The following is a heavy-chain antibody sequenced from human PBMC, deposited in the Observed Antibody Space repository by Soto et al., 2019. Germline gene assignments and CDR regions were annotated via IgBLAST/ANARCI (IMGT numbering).Heavy chain of an antibody. CDR2: ISGSGGST. J-gene: IGHJ4*02. D-gene: IGHD6-19*01. CDR3: AKGHSSGWQPPNY. V-gene: IGHV3-23*01. Sequence: GGSLILSCAASGFTFSSYAMSWVRQAPGKGLEWVSAISGSGGSTYYADSVKGRFTISRDNSKNTLYLQMNSLRAEDTAVYYCAKGHSSGWQPPNYWGQGTLVTVSS. CDR1: GFTFSSYA.